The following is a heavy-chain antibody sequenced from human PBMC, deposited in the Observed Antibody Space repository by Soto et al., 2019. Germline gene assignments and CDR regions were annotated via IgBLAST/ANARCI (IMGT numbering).Heavy chain of an antibody. CDR3: ARDQEVHDSRGHKIRAMDV. V-gene: IGHV3-48*03. CDR1: GFTFSSFE. CDR2: INPSGRTI. Sequence: GGSLRLSCVASGFTFSSFEMNWIRQAPGKGPEWIAVINPSGRTISYADSVKGRFTISRDNAKNSLYLQMNSLRVEDTAVYYCARDQEVHDSRGHKIRAMDVWGQGTTVTVSS. D-gene: IGHD6-19*01. J-gene: IGHJ6*02.